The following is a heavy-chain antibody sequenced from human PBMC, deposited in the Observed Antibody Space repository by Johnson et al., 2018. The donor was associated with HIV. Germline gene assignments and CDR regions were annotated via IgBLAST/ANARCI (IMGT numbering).Heavy chain of an antibody. V-gene: IGHV3-11*01. CDR1: GFTFSDYY. CDR2: ISCSGDST. J-gene: IGHJ3*01. Sequence: QVQLVESGGGLVKPGGSLRLSCVASGFTFSDYYMTWVRQAPGKGLEWVSYISCSGDSTYYADSVKGRFTISREKSKNTLYVQMNSLRVEDTAVYYCARDLGRPDAFDVWGQGTMVTVSS. D-gene: IGHD2-15*01. CDR3: ARDLGRPDAFDV.